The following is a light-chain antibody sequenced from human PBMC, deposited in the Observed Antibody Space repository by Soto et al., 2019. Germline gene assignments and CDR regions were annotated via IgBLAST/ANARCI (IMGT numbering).Light chain of an antibody. CDR1: KLGDKY. CDR3: QAWDSSTVV. V-gene: IGLV3-1*01. Sequence: SYELTQPSSVSVSPGQTASITCSGDKLGDKYACWYQQKPGQSPVLVIYQDSKRPSGSPERFTGSNSGNTATLTISGPQAMDEADYYCQAWDSSTVVFGGGTKLTVL. CDR2: QDS. J-gene: IGLJ2*01.